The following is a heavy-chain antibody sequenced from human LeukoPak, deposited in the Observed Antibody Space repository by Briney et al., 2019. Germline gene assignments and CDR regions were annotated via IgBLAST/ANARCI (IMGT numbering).Heavy chain of an antibody. V-gene: IGHV3-21*01. CDR2: ISSSSSYI. CDR1: GFTFSSYS. CDR3: ARDENSGSSYYYYYMDV. Sequence: GGSLILSCAASGFTFSSYSMNWVRQAPGKGLEWVSSISSSSSYIYYADSVKGRFTISRDNAENSLYLQMNSLRAEDTAVYYCARDENSGSSYYYYYMDVWGKGTTVTVSS. J-gene: IGHJ6*03. D-gene: IGHD1-26*01.